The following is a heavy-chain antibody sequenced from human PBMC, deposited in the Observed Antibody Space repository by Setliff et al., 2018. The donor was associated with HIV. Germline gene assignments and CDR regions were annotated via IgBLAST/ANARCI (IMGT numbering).Heavy chain of an antibody. CDR1: GFTFDSYS. V-gene: IGHV3-48*01. J-gene: IGHJ6*03. CDR3: ARAGVVEGYYYYYYMDV. Sequence: GGSLRLSCATSGFTFDSYSIVWVRQAPGKGLEWVSYISGLGGGTIYYADSVRGRFTISRDDAEKSVYLQMNSLRAEDTAVYYCARAGVVEGYYYYYYMDVWGKGTTVTVSS. D-gene: IGHD2-15*01. CDR2: ISGLGGGTI.